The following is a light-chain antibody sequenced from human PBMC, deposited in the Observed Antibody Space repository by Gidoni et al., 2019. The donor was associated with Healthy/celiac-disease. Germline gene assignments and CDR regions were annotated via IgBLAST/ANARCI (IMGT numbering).Light chain of an antibody. CDR2: LGS. CDR1: QSLLHSNGYNY. V-gene: IGKV2-28*01. CDR3: MQALQTPQRWT. Sequence: DIVMTQPPLSLPFTPGEPASISCRSSQSLLHSNGYNYLDWYLQKPGQSPQLLIYLGSNRASGVPDRFSGSGSGTEFTLKISRVEAEDVEVYYCMQALQTPQRWTFGQGTKVEIK. J-gene: IGKJ1*01.